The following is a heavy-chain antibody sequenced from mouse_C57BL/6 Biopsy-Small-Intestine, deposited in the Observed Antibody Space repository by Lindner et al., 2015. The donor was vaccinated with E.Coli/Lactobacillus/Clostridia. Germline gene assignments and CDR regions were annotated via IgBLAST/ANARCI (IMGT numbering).Heavy chain of an antibody. CDR1: GYTFSANY. D-gene: IGHD2-14*01. CDR3: ARELAGTREFDY. Sequence: SVKVSCKASGYTFSANYMHWVRQAPGQGLEWMGRIFPNSGGTNYAQKFQGRVTMTRDMSINTAYMELSRLRSDDTAVYYCARELAGTREFDYRGQGTLVTVSS. V-gene: IGHV1S29*02. J-gene: IGHJ4*01. CDR2: IFPNSGGT.